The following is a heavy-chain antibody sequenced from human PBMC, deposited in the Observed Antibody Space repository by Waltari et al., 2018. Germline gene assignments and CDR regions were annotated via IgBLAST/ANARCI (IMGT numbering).Heavy chain of an antibody. CDR1: GFTFSSYE. D-gene: IGHD6-13*01. V-gene: IGHV3-48*03. J-gene: IGHJ4*02. CDR2: IGSRGSTI. Sequence: EVQLVESGGGLVQPGGSLRLSCAASGFTFSSYEMNWVRQAPGKGLGWVSYIGSRGSTIYYADSVKGRFTISRDNAKNSLYLQMNSLRAEDTAVYYCAREAAAGHFDYWGQGTLVTVSS. CDR3: AREAAAGHFDY.